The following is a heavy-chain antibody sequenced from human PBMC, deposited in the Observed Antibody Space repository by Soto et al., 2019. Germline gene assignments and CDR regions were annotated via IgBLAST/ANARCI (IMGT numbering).Heavy chain of an antibody. CDR1: GFTFSDYY. Sequence: GGSLRLSCAASGFTFSDYYMSWIRQAPGKGLEWVSYISSSGSTIYYADSVKGRFTISRDNAKNSLYLQMNSLRAEDTAVYYCASAVYSGSYSDAFDIWGQGTMVTVSS. CDR3: ASAVYSGSYSDAFDI. CDR2: ISSSGSTI. V-gene: IGHV3-11*01. D-gene: IGHD1-26*01. J-gene: IGHJ3*02.